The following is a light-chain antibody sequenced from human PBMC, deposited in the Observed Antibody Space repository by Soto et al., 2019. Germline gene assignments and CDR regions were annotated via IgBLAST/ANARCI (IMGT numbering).Light chain of an antibody. V-gene: IGKV3-20*01. CDR1: QSVSSTY. J-gene: IGKJ1*01. Sequence: EIVLTQSPGTLSLSPGERATLSCRASQSVSSTYLAWYQQKPGQAPRLLISGASSRATSIPDRFSGSGSGTDFTLIISRLEPEDFAVYYCQQYGRSSTFGQGTKVEIK. CDR3: QQYGRSST. CDR2: GAS.